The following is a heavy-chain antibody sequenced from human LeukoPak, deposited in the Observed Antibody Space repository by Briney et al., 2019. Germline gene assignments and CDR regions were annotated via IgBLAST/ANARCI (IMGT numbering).Heavy chain of an antibody. D-gene: IGHD3-22*01. CDR2: IYYSGST. CDR1: GGSISSSSYY. CDR3: ARGPRRPRGYPLFFDY. J-gene: IGHJ4*02. V-gene: IGHV4-39*01. Sequence: PSETLSLTCTVSGGSISSSSYYWGWIRQPPGKGLEWIGSIYYSGSTYYNPSLKSRVTISVDTSKNQFSLKLSSVTAADTAVYYCARGPRRPRGYPLFFDYWGQGTLVTVSS.